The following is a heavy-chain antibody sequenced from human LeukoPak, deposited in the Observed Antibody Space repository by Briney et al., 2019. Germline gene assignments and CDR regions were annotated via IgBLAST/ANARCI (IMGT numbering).Heavy chain of an antibody. CDR1: GGSISSYY. D-gene: IGHD6-19*01. CDR3: ARETGYSSGWPPNRWFDP. V-gene: IGHV4-4*07. Sequence: PSETLSLTCTVSGGSISSYYWSWIRQPAGKGLEWIGRIYTSGSTNYNPSLKSRVTMSVDTSKNQFSLKLSSVTAADTAVYYCARETGYSSGWPPNRWFDPWGQGTLVTVSS. CDR2: IYTSGST. J-gene: IGHJ5*02.